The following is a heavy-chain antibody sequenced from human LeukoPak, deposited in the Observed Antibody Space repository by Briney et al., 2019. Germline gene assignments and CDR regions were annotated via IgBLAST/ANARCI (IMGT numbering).Heavy chain of an antibody. D-gene: IGHD3-22*01. CDR1: GYSFTSYW. V-gene: IGHV5-51*01. J-gene: IGHJ3*02. Sequence: GESLKISCKGSGYSFTSYWIGWVRQMPGKGLEWMGIIYPGDSDTRYSPSFQGQVTISADKSISTAYLQWSSLKASDTAMYYCASPTTIDYYDSSGSPGLDAFDIWGQGKMVTVSS. CDR3: ASPTTIDYYDSSGSPGLDAFDI. CDR2: IYPGDSDT.